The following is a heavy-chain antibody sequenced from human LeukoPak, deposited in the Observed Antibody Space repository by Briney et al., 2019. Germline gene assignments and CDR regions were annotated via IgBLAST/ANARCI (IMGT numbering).Heavy chain of an antibody. D-gene: IGHD2-2*01. V-gene: IGHV1-2*02. J-gene: IGHJ3*02. CDR3: ACRYCASSNCDNIAFDI. CDR1: GYTFTAYY. Sequence: GASVKVSCKASGYTFTAYYIHWVRQAPGQGLEWMGWINPNNGGSNHAQKFQGRVTLNTDTSITTASMELDRLSSDDTAVYYFACRYCASSNCDNIAFDIWGQGTMVTVSS. CDR2: INPNNGGS.